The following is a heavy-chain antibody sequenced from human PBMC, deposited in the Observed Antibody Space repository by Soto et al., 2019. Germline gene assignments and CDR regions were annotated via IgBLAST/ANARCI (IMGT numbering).Heavy chain of an antibody. CDR2: ITASGGYT. CDR3: AKSLMNAKEV. V-gene: IGHV3-23*01. CDR1: GFNFRSYG. J-gene: IGHJ6*02. D-gene: IGHD2-21*01. Sequence: PGGSLRLSCTASGFNFRSYGMSWVRQAPGKGLEWVSGITASGGYTYYTDSVKCRFTISRDNSKNTLYLQMSGLRVEDTAVFHCAKSLMNAKEVWGQGTTVTVSS.